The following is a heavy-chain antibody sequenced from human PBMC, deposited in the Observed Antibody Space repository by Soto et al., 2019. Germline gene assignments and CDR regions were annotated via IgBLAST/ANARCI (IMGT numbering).Heavy chain of an antibody. J-gene: IGHJ4*02. D-gene: IGHD6-6*01. V-gene: IGHV4-61*01. Sequence: SETLSLTCTVSGGSVSSGSYYWSWIRQPPGKGLEWIGYIYYSGSTNYNPSLKSRVTISVDTSKNQFSLKLSSVTAADTAVYYCARGKYSSSPVVDFWGQGTLVTVSS. CDR3: ARGKYSSSPVVDF. CDR1: GGSVSSGSYY. CDR2: IYYSGST.